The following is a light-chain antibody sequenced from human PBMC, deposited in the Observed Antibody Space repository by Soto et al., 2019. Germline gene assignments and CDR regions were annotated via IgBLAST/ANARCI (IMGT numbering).Light chain of an antibody. J-gene: IGKJ4*01. V-gene: IGKV1-33*01. Sequence: DIQMTQSPSSLSASVGDRVTITCQASQDISNYLNWYQQKPGKAPKLLIYDASNLETGVPSRFSGSGSGTDFTFAISSLQHEDIATYYCQQYDNLPPLTFGGGNKVEIK. CDR2: DAS. CDR1: QDISNY. CDR3: QQYDNLPPLT.